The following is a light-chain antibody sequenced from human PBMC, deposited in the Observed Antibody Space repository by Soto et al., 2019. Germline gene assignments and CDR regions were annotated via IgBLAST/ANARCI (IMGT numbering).Light chain of an antibody. CDR1: QSVSSSY. V-gene: IGKV3-15*01. Sequence: EIVLTQSPGTLPLSPGERATLSCRASQSVSSSYLAWYQLKPGQAPRLLIYGASTRATGIPARFSGSGSGTEFTLTITSLQSEDFAVYFCQQYNDGLTFGGGTKVDIK. J-gene: IGKJ4*01. CDR2: GAS. CDR3: QQYNDGLT.